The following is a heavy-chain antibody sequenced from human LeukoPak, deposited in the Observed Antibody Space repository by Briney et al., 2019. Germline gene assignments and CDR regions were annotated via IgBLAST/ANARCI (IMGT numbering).Heavy chain of an antibody. J-gene: IGHJ4*02. CDR2: ISYDGSNK. V-gene: IGHV3-30*18. D-gene: IGHD3-22*01. CDR1: GFTFSSYG. CDR3: AKDPYYDSSVDYFDY. Sequence: GGSLRLSCAASGFTFSSYGMHWVRQAPGKGLEWVAVISYDGSNKYYADSVKGRFTISRDNSKITLYLQMNSLRAEDTAVYYCAKDPYYDSSVDYFDYWGQGTLVTVSS.